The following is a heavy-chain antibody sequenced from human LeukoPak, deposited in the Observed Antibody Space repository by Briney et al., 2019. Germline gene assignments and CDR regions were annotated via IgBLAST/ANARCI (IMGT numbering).Heavy chain of an antibody. V-gene: IGHV1-69*05. CDR1: GYTFTSNG. J-gene: IGHJ6*03. CDR3: ARAANDSYYYYFIDV. D-gene: IGHD3-22*01. CDR2: ISPIFGTA. Sequence: SVKVSCKASGYTFTSNGISWVRQAPGQGLEWMGWISPIFGTANYGQKFQGRVTMTTDASTSTAYMELRSLRSEDTAVYYCARAANDSYYYYFIDVWGQGTPVTVSS.